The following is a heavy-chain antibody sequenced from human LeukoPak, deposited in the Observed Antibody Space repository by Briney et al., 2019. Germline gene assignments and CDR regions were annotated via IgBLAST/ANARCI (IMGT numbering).Heavy chain of an antibody. J-gene: IGHJ5*02. CDR2: ISYSGNT. CDR1: GASNKNYY. Sequence: SETPSLTCHVSGASNKNYYCSWIRQPPGERLEWIGYISYSGNTTYNPSLRSRVTMSVDTSSDQLSLNLNSVTAADTAVYYCASHDRTADYGDPNWFEPWGQGILVTVSS. V-gene: IGHV4-59*08. D-gene: IGHD4-17*01. CDR3: ASHDRTADYGDPNWFEP.